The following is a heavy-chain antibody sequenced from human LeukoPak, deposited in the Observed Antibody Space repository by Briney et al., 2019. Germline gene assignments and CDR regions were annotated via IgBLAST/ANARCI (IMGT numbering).Heavy chain of an antibody. CDR1: GYTFTGYY. D-gene: IGHD2/OR15-2a*01. CDR3: ARRNFYDTTTFYHPIDF. J-gene: IGHJ4*02. V-gene: IGHV1-2*02. Sequence: ASVKVSCKASGYTFTGYYIHWVRQAPGQGLEWMGWINPNTGDTYYAQKFQGRVHMTRDTSIPTAYMGLSRLRSDDTAVYYCARRNFYDTTTFYHPIDFRGQGTLVAVSS. CDR2: INPNTGDT.